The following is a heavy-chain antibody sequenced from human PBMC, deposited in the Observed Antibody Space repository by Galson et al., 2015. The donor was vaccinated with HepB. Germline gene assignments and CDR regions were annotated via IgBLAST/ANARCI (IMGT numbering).Heavy chain of an antibody. CDR2: TGWNGVGR. CDR3: AKDIGGITTGGDYYNGIDV. Sequence: SLRLSCAASGFTFDDHTMHWVRQAPGKGLEWVSVTGWNGVGRYYADSVKDRFTISRDNSKNSLYLQMRSLRSEDTALYYCAKDIGGITTGGDYYNGIDVWGQGTTVIVS. D-gene: IGHD1-1*01. J-gene: IGHJ6*02. V-gene: IGHV3-43*01. CDR1: GFTFDDHT.